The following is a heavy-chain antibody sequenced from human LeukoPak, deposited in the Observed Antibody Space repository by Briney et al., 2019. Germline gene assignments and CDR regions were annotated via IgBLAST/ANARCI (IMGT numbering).Heavy chain of an antibody. CDR3: AKFNGHPTTNYYMDV. Sequence: GGSLRLSYAASGFSFSSFAMTWVRQAPGKGLEWVSGIIDTGGATYYADSVRGRFTISRDNSKNTLFLQMNSLRAEDTAVYYCAKFNGHPTTNYYMDVWGEGTTVTVSS. J-gene: IGHJ6*04. CDR2: IIDTGGAT. CDR1: GFSFSSFA. V-gene: IGHV3-23*01. D-gene: IGHD3-10*01.